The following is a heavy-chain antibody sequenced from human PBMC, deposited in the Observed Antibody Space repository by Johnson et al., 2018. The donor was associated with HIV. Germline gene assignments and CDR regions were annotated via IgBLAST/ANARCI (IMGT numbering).Heavy chain of an antibody. V-gene: IGHV3-66*01. CDR3: ARSVVVTAQSGMYAFDI. Sequence: VQLVESGGGLVQPGGSLRLSCAASGFIVRSNYMNWVRQAPGKGLEWVSVIYSGGDTYYSDSVMGRFTISRDTSKNSLYLQMNSLRAEDTAVYYCARSVVVTAQSGMYAFDIWGQGTMVTVSS. J-gene: IGHJ3*02. CDR1: GFIVRSNY. D-gene: IGHD2-21*02. CDR2: IYSGGDT.